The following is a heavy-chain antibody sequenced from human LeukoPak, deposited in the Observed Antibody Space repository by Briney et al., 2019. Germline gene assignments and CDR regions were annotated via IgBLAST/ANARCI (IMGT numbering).Heavy chain of an antibody. CDR2: ISGSGSNT. CDR1: GFTFSNYA. J-gene: IGHJ6*02. V-gene: IGHV3-23*01. D-gene: IGHD1-26*01. Sequence: GGSLRLSCTASGFTFSNYAMNWGRRAPGKGLEWVSAISGSGSNTYYTDSVKDRFTISRDNSKNSLYLQMNSLRPKDTAVYYCAKSQREACCYGMDVWGQGTTVTVS. CDR3: AKSQREACCYGMDV.